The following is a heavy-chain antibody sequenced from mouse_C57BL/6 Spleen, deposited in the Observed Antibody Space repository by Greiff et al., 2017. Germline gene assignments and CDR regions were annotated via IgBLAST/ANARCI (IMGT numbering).Heavy chain of an antibody. CDR1: EYEFPSHD. Sequence: EVKVVESGGGLVQPGESLKLSCESNEYEFPSHDMSWVRKTPEKRLELVAAINSDGGSTYYPDTMERRFIISRDNTKKTLYLQMSSLRSEDTALYYCARGDYDYGWFAYWGQGTLVTVSA. CDR2: INSDGGST. J-gene: IGHJ3*01. D-gene: IGHD2-4*01. CDR3: ARGDYDYGWFAY. V-gene: IGHV5-2*01.